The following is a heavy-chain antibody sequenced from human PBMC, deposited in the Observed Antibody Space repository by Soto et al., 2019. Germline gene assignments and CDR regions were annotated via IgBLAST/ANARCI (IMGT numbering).Heavy chain of an antibody. CDR3: ASRGIALQSYYYDSRGYDPETY. J-gene: IGHJ4*02. V-gene: IGHV4-34*01. D-gene: IGHD3-22*01. Sequence: ATLSLTCAVYGGSFSGYYWSWIRQPPGKGLEWIGEINHSGSTNYNPSLKSRVTISVDTSKNQFSLKLSSVTAADTAVYYCASRGIALQSYYYDSRGYDPETYWGQGNLVTV. CDR2: INHSGST. CDR1: GGSFSGYY.